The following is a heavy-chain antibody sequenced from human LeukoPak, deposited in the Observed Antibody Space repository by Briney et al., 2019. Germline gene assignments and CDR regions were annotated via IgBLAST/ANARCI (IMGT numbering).Heavy chain of an antibody. D-gene: IGHD5-18*01. CDR1: GFSFSSYP. CDR3: ATRGYTCGNFDY. CDR2: ISGSGGST. Sequence: GGSLRLSCAASGFSFSSYPMSWVRQAPGKGLEWVSAISGSGGSTYYADSVKGRFTISRDNSKKMLYLQMSSLRAEDTAVYYCATRGYTCGNFDYWGQGTLVTVSS. J-gene: IGHJ4*02. V-gene: IGHV3-23*01.